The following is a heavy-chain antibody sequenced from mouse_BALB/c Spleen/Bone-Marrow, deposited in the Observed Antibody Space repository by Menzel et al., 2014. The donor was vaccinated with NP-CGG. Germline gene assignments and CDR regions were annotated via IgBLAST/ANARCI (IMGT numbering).Heavy chain of an antibody. J-gene: IGHJ4*01. CDR3: ARSDGYYPYYYAMDY. CDR1: GYTFTSYW. D-gene: IGHD2-3*01. V-gene: IGHV1S81*02. Sequence: QVQLQQSGAGLVKPGASVKLSCKASGYTFTSYWMHWVKQRPGQGLEWIGEINPSNGRTNYNEKFKSKATLTVDKSSSTAYMQLSSLTSEDSAVYYCARSDGYYPYYYAMDYWGQGTSVTVSS. CDR2: INPSNGRT.